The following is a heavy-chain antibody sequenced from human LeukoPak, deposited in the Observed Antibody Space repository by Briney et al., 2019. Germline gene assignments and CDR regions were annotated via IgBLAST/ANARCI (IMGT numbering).Heavy chain of an antibody. Sequence: GGSLSLSCEASGFTVSSNYMSWVRQAPGQGLEWVSVTYTGGSTNYADSVKGRFSISRDNSKNTLYLQMNSLRAEDTAVYYCARVDVVTVGKNAFDIWGQGTMVTVSS. CDR1: GFTVSSNY. CDR2: TYTGGST. J-gene: IGHJ3*02. D-gene: IGHD4-23*01. CDR3: ARVDVVTVGKNAFDI. V-gene: IGHV3-53*01.